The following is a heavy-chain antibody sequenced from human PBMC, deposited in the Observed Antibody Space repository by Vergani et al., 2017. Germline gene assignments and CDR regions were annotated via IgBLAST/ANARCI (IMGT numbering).Heavy chain of an antibody. D-gene: IGHD3-10*01. CDR1: GGTFSSYA. Sequence: QVQLVQSGAEVKKPGSSVKVSCKASGGTFSSYAISWVRQAPGQGLEWMGRSIPIFGTANYAQKFQGRVTITADESTSTAYMELSSLRSEDTAVYYCARDALNMGRGVSRGRNWFDRWGQRTLVTVSS. V-gene: IGHV1-69*13. J-gene: IGHJ5*02. CDR2: SIPIFGTA. CDR3: ARDALNMGRGVSRGRNWFDR.